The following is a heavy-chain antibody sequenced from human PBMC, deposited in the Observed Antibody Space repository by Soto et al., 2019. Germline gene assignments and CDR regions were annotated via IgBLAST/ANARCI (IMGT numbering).Heavy chain of an antibody. CDR1: GYTFISYY. J-gene: IGHJ5*02. V-gene: IGHV1-46*01. Sequence: ASVKVSCKASGYTFISYYMHWVRQAPGQGLEWMGIINPSGGSTSYAQKFQGRVTMTRDTSTSTVYVELSSLRSEDTAVYYCARDQVPAAPSAWFDPWGQGTLVTVSS. D-gene: IGHD2-2*01. CDR3: ARDQVPAAPSAWFDP. CDR2: INPSGGST.